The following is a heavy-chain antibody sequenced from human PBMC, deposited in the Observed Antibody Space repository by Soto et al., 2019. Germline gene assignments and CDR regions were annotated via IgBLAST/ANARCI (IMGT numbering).Heavy chain of an antibody. CDR1: GFTFSSYA. D-gene: IGHD3-3*01. Sequence: EVQLLESGGGLVQPGGSLRLSCAASGFTFSSYAMSWVRQAPGKGLEWVSAISGSDGSTYYADSVKGRFTISRDNSKNTLYLQMNSLRAEDTAVYYCAKDCEGFDFWSGYMNAYFDYWGQGTLVTVSS. V-gene: IGHV3-23*01. CDR2: ISGSDGST. J-gene: IGHJ4*02. CDR3: AKDCEGFDFWSGYMNAYFDY.